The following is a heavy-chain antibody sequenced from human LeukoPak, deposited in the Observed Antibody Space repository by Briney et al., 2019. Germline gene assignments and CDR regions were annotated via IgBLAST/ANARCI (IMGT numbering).Heavy chain of an antibody. J-gene: IGHJ3*02. CDR1: GYTLTELS. V-gene: IGHV1-24*01. D-gene: IGHD1-26*01. CDR3: AREVFSGSYYGI. Sequence: ASVKVSFKVSGYTLTELSMHWVRQAPGKGLEWMGGFDPEYGETIYAQKFQGRVTMTEDTSTDTAYMELSSLRSEDTAVYYCAREVFSGSYYGIWGQGTMVTVSS. CDR2: FDPEYGET.